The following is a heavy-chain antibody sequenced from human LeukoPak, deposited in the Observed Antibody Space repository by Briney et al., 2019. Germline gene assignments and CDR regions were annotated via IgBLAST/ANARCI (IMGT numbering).Heavy chain of an antibody. J-gene: IGHJ5*02. D-gene: IGHD4-23*01. CDR3: ARVAVVNANWFDP. CDR1: GYTFTGYS. V-gene: IGHV1-2*02. Sequence: VASVKVSCKASGYTFTGYSMHWVRQAPGQGLEWMGWINPNSGGTHYAQRFQGRVTMTRDTSISTGYMELNRLRSDDTAVYYCARVAVVNANWFDPWGEGTLVTVSS. CDR2: INPNSGGT.